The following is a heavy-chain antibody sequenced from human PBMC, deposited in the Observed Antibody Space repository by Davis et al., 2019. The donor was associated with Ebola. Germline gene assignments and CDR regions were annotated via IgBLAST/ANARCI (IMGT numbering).Heavy chain of an antibody. D-gene: IGHD5-12*01. CDR3: ARSMVATMGFDY. CDR1: GGSISSSNW. J-gene: IGHJ4*02. V-gene: IGHV4-4*02. CDR2: IYHSGST. Sequence: SETLSLTCAVSGGSISSSNWWSWVRQPPGKGLEWIGEIYHSGSTNYNPSLKSRVTISVDTSKNQFSLKLSSVTAADTAVYYCARSMVATMGFDYWGQGTLVTVSS.